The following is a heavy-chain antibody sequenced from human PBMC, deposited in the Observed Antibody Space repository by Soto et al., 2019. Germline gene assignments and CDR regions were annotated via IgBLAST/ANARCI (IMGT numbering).Heavy chain of an antibody. D-gene: IGHD6-19*01. Sequence: ASVKVSCKASEYTITGHYMHWVRQAPGQGLEWMGWINPNRGGTNYAQKFQGWVTMTRDTSISTAYMELSRLRSDDTAVYYCARGVAVAGTFFFRFWGQGTLVTVSS. V-gene: IGHV1-2*04. CDR1: EYTITGHY. CDR2: INPNRGGT. CDR3: ARGVAVAGTFFFRF. J-gene: IGHJ4*02.